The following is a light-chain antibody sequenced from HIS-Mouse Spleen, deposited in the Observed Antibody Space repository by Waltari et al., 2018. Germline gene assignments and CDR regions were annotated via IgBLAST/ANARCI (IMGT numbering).Light chain of an antibody. CDR2: EDS. Sequence: SYELTQPPSVSVSPGQTARITCSGDALPKKSAYWYQQKSGQAPGLVIYEDSKRPSGIAERFSGSSSGTMATLTISGAQVEDEADYYGYSTDSSGNHRVFGGGTKLTVL. J-gene: IGLJ2*01. CDR1: ALPKKS. V-gene: IGLV3-10*01. CDR3: YSTDSSGNHRV.